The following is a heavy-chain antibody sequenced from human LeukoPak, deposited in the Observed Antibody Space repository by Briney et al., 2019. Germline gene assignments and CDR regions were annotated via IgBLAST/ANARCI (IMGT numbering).Heavy chain of an antibody. D-gene: IGHD6-19*01. CDR3: AGLEGRYSTDWFYFFDY. Sequence: PSETLSLTCAVSGGSISSLNLWSWLRQPPGKGLEWVGEMYLDGRTNFHPSVRGRVTIFIDKPKNQLSLQLTSVTAADTAVYYCAGLEGRYSTDWFYFFDYWGQEALVTVSS. CDR1: GGSISSLNL. CDR2: MYLDGRT. V-gene: IGHV4-4*02. J-gene: IGHJ4*02.